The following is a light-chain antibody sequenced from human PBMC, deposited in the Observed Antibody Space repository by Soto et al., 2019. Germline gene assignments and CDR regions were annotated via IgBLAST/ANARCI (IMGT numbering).Light chain of an antibody. CDR1: SSDVGAYNY. Sequence: QSVLTQPRSVSGSPGQSVTISCTGTSSDVGAYNYVSWYQQHPGKAPKLMIYGVFKRPSGVPDRFSGSKSGNTASLTISGLQAEDEADYYCSSYAGSYTFVFGGGTKLTVL. J-gene: IGLJ2*01. CDR2: GVF. CDR3: SSYAGSYTFV. V-gene: IGLV2-11*01.